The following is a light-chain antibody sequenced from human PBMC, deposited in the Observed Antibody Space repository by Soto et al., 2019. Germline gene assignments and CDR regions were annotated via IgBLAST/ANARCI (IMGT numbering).Light chain of an antibody. CDR1: SSDVGNYNY. CDR2: EVS. CDR3: NSYTTSSTHVL. J-gene: IGLJ3*02. V-gene: IGLV2-14*01. Sequence: QSGLTQPASVSGSPGQSITISCTGTSSDVGNYNYVSWYQQHPGKAPRLIIYEVSNRPSGVSDRFSGSKSGNTASLTISGLQSEDEADYYCNSYTTSSTHVLFGGGTKLTVL.